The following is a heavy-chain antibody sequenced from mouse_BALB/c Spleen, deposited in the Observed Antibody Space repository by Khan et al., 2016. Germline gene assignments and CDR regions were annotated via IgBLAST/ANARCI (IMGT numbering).Heavy chain of an antibody. J-gene: IGHJ3*01. CDR3: ARNGNRYERTWFAY. Sequence: EVQLQESGPGLVKPSQSLSLTCTVTGYSITSYYAWNWIRQFPGNKLEWMGYISYSGSTSYNPSLKSRISITRDTSKNQVFLQLNSVTTEDTATDYCARNGNRYERTWFAYWGQGTLVTVSA. D-gene: IGHD2-14*01. V-gene: IGHV3-2*02. CDR1: GYSITSYYA. CDR2: ISYSGST.